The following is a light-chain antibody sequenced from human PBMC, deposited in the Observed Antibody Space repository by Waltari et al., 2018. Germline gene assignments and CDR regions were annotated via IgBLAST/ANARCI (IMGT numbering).Light chain of an antibody. V-gene: IGLV2-14*03. CDR2: DVT. J-gene: IGLJ2*01. Sequence: QSALTQPASVSGSPGQSITISCSGVGSAVGASDSVSWHQHHPGKAPQVIIYDVTYRPSGVSDRFSASKSANTASLTISRLQPEDEADYYCSSQTLDGLVLFGGGTRLTVL. CDR1: GSAVGASDS. CDR3: SSQTLDGLVL.